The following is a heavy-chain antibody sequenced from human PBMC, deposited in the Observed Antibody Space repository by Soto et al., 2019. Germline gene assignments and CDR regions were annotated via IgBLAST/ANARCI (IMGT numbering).Heavy chain of an antibody. Sequence: ASVKVSCKASGYTFTNYYMHWVRQAPGQGLEWMGIINPSGGSTSYAQKFQGRVTMTRYTSTSTVYVELSSLRSEDTAIYYCVKELYCSSTSCYTWLEGYGMDVWGQGTTVTVSS. CDR2: INPSGGST. V-gene: IGHV1-46*01. J-gene: IGHJ6*02. CDR1: GYTFTNYY. D-gene: IGHD2-2*02. CDR3: VKELYCSSTSCYTWLEGYGMDV.